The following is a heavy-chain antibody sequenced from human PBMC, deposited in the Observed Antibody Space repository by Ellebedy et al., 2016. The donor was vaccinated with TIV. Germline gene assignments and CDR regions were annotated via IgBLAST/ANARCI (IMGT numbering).Heavy chain of an antibody. CDR1: GASINSY. CDR2: FYYSGKT. V-gene: IGHV4-59*01. Sequence: MLSETLSLTCTVSGASINSYWNWIRQPPVRGLEYIGYFYYSGKTNYSPSLKDRVTISLDTSKSQFSLNLNSVTAADTAVYFCAKDTIAVAVGDSWGQGTLVTVSS. D-gene: IGHD2-21*01. J-gene: IGHJ4*02. CDR3: AKDTIAVAVGDS.